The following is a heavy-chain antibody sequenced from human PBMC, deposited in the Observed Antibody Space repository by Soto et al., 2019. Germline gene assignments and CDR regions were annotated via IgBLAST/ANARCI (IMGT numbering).Heavy chain of an antibody. J-gene: IGHJ1*01. CDR2: IYYSGTT. CDR1: AVSTEDGGYY. D-gene: IGHD4-17*01. V-gene: IGHV4-39*02. CDR3: TTARGTYGAQYFQH. Sequence: TLSRRSTVSAVSTEDGGYYLRWISQPPGKGLEWVATIYYSGTTYYNPSLKSRLTISLDTSRNQFSLDLTSVTAADTAVYYCTTARGTYGAQYFQHWGQRTLVTVSS.